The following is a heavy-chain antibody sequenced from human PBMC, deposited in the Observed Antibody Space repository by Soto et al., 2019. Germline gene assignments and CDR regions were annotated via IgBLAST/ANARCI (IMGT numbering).Heavy chain of an antibody. CDR1: GGTFSSYT. V-gene: IGHV1-69*08. J-gene: IGHJ4*02. CDR2: IIPILGIA. D-gene: IGHD5-12*01. CDR3: ARDRGYGYNSVDY. Sequence: QVQLVQSGAEVKKPGSSVKVSCKASGGTFSSYTISWVRQAPGQGLEWMGRIIPILGIANYAQKFQGRVTIPAEKSTSTAYMELSSLRSEDTAVYYWARDRGYGYNSVDYGGQGPLVTVSS.